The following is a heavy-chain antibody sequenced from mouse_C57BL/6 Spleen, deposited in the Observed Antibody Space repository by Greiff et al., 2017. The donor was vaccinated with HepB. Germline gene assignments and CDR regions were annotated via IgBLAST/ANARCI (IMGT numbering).Heavy chain of an antibody. CDR3: TTGDEYYFDY. CDR2: IDPENGDT. Sequence: EVKLVESGAELVRPGASVKLSCTASGFNIKDYYMHWVKQRPEQGLEWIGWIDPENGDTEYASKFQGKATITADTSSNTAYLQLSSLTSEDTAVYYCTTGDEYYFDYWGQGTTLTVSS. J-gene: IGHJ2*01. CDR1: GFNIKDYY. V-gene: IGHV14-4*01.